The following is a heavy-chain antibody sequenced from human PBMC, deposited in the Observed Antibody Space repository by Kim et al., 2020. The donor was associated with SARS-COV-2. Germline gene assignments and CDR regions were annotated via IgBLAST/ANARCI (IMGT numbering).Heavy chain of an antibody. D-gene: IGHD1-26*01. J-gene: IGHJ3*01. CDR2: T. Sequence: TKHKPSLKGPVTRSVDTSKNQISLKLTSVTAADTAVYYCARYGLSGKAFDVWGQGTLVPVSS. CDR3: ARYGLSGKAFDV. V-gene: IGHV4-59*10.